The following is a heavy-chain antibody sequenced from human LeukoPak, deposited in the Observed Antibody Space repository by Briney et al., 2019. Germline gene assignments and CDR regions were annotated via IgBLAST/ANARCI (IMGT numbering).Heavy chain of an antibody. D-gene: IGHD3-22*01. CDR1: GGSFSGYY. CDR3: ARGHYYDSSGYYPPAEYFQH. V-gene: IGHV4-34*01. CDR2: INHSGST. Sequence: PSETLSLTCAVYGGSFSGYYWSWIRQPPGKGLEWIGEINHSGSTNYNPSLKSRVTVSVDTSKNQFSLKLSSVTAADTAVYYCARGHYYDSSGYYPPAEYFQHWGQGTLVTVSS. J-gene: IGHJ1*01.